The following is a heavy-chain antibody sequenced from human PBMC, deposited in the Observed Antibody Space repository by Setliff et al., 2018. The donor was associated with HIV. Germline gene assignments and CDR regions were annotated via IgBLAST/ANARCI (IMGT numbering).Heavy chain of an antibody. V-gene: IGHV3-23*01. D-gene: IGHD2-15*01. CDR2: IGDSGST. CDR1: GFTFSIYA. J-gene: IGHJ4*02. Sequence: GGSLRLSCAASGFTFSIYAMSWVRQAPGKGLEWVSGIGDSGSTYSADSVKGRFTISRDSSKNTLYLQLSSLRAEDTAVYYCARLRINDFWGQGTPVTVSS. CDR3: ARLRINDF.